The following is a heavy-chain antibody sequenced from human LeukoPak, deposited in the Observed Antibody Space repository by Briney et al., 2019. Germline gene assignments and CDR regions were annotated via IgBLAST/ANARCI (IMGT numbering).Heavy chain of an antibody. CDR1: GYTFTSYG. CDR3: ARVDCSGGSCYLNTNYFDY. D-gene: IGHD2-15*01. CDR2: ISAYNGNT. V-gene: IGHV1-18*01. J-gene: IGHJ4*02. Sequence: ASVKVSRKASGYTFTSYGISWVRQAPGQGLEWMGWISAYNGNTNYAQKLQGRVTMTTDTSTSTAYMELRSLRSDDTAVYYCARVDCSGGSCYLNTNYFDYWGQGTLVTVSS.